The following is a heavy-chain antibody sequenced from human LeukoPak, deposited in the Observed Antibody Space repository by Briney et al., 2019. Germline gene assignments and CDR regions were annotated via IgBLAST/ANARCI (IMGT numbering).Heavy chain of an antibody. CDR1: GGSISSGGDY. CDR3: ARMTGYYTHRRGVDY. V-gene: IGHV4-31*03. J-gene: IGHJ4*02. D-gene: IGHD3/OR15-3a*01. CDR2: IYYTGTT. Sequence: SQTLSLTCTVSGGSISSGGDYWSLIRQHRGKGLEWIGYIYYTGTTYYNPSRKSRITISVNTAKNQFSLNLSSMTAADTAVYYCARMTGYYTHRRGVDYWGQGTLVTVSS.